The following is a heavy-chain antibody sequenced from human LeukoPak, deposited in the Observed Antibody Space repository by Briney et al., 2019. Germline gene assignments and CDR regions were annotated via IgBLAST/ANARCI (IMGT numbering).Heavy chain of an antibody. CDR2: ISSSSSYT. CDR1: GFTFSDYY. J-gene: IGHJ4*02. D-gene: IGHD5-18*01. CDR3: ARAKRYSYVDY. Sequence: SGGSLRLSCAASGFTFSDYYMSWIRQAPGKGLEWVSYISSSSSYTNYADPVKGRFTISRDNAKNSLYLQMNSLRAEDTAVYYCARAKRYSYVDYWGQGTLVTVSS. V-gene: IGHV3-11*05.